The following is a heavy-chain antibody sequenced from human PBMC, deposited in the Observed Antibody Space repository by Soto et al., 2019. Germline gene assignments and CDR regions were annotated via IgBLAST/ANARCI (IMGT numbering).Heavy chain of an antibody. Sequence: VQLVQSGAEGKKPGESLKISCKASGYWFSTYWIGWVRQMPGKGLEWMGIIYPDDSDTRYSPTFQGQVTISADKSTSTAYLQWSRLKASDTAMYYYATVKRDYDFDYWGQGTLVTVSS. CDR1: GYWFSTYW. J-gene: IGHJ4*02. CDR3: ATVKRDYDFDY. CDR2: IYPDDSDT. V-gene: IGHV5-51*03. D-gene: IGHD5-12*01.